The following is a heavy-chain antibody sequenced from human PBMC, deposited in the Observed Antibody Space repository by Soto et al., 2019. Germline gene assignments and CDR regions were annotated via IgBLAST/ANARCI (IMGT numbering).Heavy chain of an antibody. J-gene: IGHJ5*02. D-gene: IGHD3-10*01. CDR2: IYYSGST. V-gene: IGHV4-59*08. Sequence: PSETLSLTCTVSGGSISSYYWSWIRQPPGKGLEWIGYIYYSGSTNYNPSIKSRVTISIDTSKNQFSLNLSSVTAADTAVFYCARPRGISMVRGGWFDPWGQGIPVTVSS. CDR3: ARPRGISMVRGGWFDP. CDR1: GGSISSYY.